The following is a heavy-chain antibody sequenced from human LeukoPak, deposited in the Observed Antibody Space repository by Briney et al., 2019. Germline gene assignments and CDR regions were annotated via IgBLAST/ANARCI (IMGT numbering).Heavy chain of an antibody. CDR1: GGSISSGGYY. J-gene: IGHJ4*02. V-gene: IGHV4-31*03. CDR3: ARQDSSSWYYFDY. Sequence: SETLSLTCTVSGGSISSGGYYWSWIRQHPGKGLEWIGYIYYSGSTYYNPSLKSRVTISVDTSKNQFSLKLSPVTAADTAVYYCARQDSSSWYYFDYWGQGTLVTVSS. CDR2: IYYSGST. D-gene: IGHD6-13*01.